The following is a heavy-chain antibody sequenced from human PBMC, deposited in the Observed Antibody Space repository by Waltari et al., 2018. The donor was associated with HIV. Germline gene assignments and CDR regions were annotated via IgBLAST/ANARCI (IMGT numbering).Heavy chain of an antibody. D-gene: IGHD3-10*01. V-gene: IGHV1-69*01. CDR2: FNPIFGKA. J-gene: IGHJ3*01. Sequence: QVQLEQSRAETKKPGSSVKVSCKASGGAFNTFASTWGRQAPGQGLQWVGGFNPIFGKAKNEQIFEDRLTITADAATGTVYMELRSLSSDDTAIYYCARSDFGELVRGQRAFDVWGQGTMV. CDR3: ARSDFGELVRGQRAFDV. CDR1: GGAFNTFA.